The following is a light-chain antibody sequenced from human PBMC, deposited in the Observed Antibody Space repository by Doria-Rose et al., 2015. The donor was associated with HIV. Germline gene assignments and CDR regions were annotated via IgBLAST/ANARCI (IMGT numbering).Light chain of an antibody. CDR1: QTISTY. CDR2: SAS. Sequence: QLTQSPSSLSASVGDRVTITCRASQTISTYLNWYQQKPGKAPKLLIYSASSLQSEVPSRFSGSASGTDFTLTISSLQPEDFATYYCQQTYSAPLTFGPGTKVDI. J-gene: IGKJ3*01. CDR3: QQTYSAPLT. V-gene: IGKV1-39*01.